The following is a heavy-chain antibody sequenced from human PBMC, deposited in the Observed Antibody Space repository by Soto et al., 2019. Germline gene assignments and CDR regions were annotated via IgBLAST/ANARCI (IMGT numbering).Heavy chain of an antibody. J-gene: IGHJ6*02. CDR3: ASMVRGVNNYYYGMYV. Sequence: PGESLKISCKGSGYSITSYWIGWVRQMPGKGLEWMGIIYPGDSDTRYSPSFQGQVTISADKSISTAYLQWSSLKASDTAMYYCASMVRGVNNYYYGMYVWGQGTTVTVSS. V-gene: IGHV5-51*01. D-gene: IGHD3-10*01. CDR2: IYPGDSDT. CDR1: GYSITSYW.